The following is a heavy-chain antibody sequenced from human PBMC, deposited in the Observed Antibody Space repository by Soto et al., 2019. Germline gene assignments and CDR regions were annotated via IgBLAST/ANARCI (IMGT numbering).Heavy chain of an antibody. CDR1: GFTFSSYA. V-gene: IGHV3-23*01. J-gene: IGHJ4*02. D-gene: IGHD5-18*01. CDR3: AKLYSYGYFDY. Sequence: GGSLRLSCAASGFTFSSYAMSWVRQAPGKGLEWASAISGSVGSTYYADSVKGRFTISRDKSKNTLYLQMNSLRAEDTAVYYCAKLYSYGYFDYWGQGTLVTVSS. CDR2: ISGSVGST.